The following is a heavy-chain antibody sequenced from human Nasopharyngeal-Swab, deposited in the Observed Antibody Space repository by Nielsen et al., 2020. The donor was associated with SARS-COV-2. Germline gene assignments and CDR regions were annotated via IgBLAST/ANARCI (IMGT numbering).Heavy chain of an antibody. CDR2: IYYSGST. J-gene: IGHJ3*02. CDR1: GGSISSYY. CDR3: ASSLGTGYSSGWYWDAHAFDI. Sequence: SETLSLTCTVSGGSISSYYWSWIRQPPGKGLEWIGYIYYSGSTTYNPSLKSRVTISVDTSKNQFSLKLSSVTAADTAVYSCASSLGTGYSSGWYWDAHAFDIWGQGTMVTVSS. D-gene: IGHD6-19*01. V-gene: IGHV4-59*01.